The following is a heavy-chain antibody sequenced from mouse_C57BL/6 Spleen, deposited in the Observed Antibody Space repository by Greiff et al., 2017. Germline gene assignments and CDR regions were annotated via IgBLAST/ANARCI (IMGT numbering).Heavy chain of an antibody. D-gene: IGHD2-4*01. V-gene: IGHV14-1*01. CDR1: GFNIKDYY. Sequence: EVKLVESGAELVRPGASVKLSCTASGFNIKDYYMHWVKQRPEQGLEWIGRIDPEDGDTEYAPKFQGKATMTADTSSNTAYLQLSSLTSEDTAVYYCTRYEAYDYDHDWYFDVWGTGTTVTVSS. CDR2: IDPEDGDT. J-gene: IGHJ1*03. CDR3: TRYEAYDYDHDWYFDV.